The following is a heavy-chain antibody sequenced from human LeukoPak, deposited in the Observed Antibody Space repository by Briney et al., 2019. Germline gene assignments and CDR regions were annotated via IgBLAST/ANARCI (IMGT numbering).Heavy chain of an antibody. CDR3: ARHGRPGQLWSPFDY. V-gene: IGHV3-9*01. J-gene: IGHJ4*02. CDR2: ISWNSGSI. Sequence: GGSLRLSCAASGFTFDDYAMHWVRQAPGKGLEWVSGISWNSGSIGYADSVKGRFTISRDNAKNSLYLQMNSLRAEDTAVYYCARHGRPGQLWSPFDYWGQGTLVTVSS. CDR1: GFTFDDYA. D-gene: IGHD5-18*01.